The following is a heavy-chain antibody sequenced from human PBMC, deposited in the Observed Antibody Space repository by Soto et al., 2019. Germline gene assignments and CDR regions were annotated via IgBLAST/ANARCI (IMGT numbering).Heavy chain of an antibody. CDR3: ARDAGGPYDP. V-gene: IGHV4-59*01. CDR2: IYYSGST. CDR1: GSPITINY. D-gene: IGHD2-15*01. Sequence: XETLSLTCTVSGSPITINYWSWIRQAPGKGLEWIGYIYYSGSTTYNPSLKSRVTMSADTSKDQFSLKLNSVTAADTAVYYCARDAGGPYDPWGPGILATVSS. J-gene: IGHJ5*01.